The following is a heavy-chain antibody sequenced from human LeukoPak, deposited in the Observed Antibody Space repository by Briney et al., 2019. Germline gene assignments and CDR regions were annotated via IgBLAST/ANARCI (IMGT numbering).Heavy chain of an antibody. J-gene: IGHJ5*01. V-gene: IGHV4-59*01. Sequence: SETLSLTCTVSGGSISSYYWSWIRQPPGKGLEWIGYIYYSGSTNYNPSLKSRVTISVDTSKNQFSLKLSSVTAAGTAVYYCARVPGGALNWFDPWGQGTMVTVSS. CDR3: ARVPGGALNWFDP. CDR2: IYYSGST. D-gene: IGHD1-1*01. CDR1: GGSISSYY.